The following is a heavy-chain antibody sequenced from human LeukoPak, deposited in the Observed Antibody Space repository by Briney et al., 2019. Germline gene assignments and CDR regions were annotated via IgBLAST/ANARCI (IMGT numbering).Heavy chain of an antibody. CDR1: GFIFSSYT. CDR2: INSGSTNP. CDR3: ARDFLAAGDY. Sequence: GGSLRLSCEASGFIFSSYTMNWIRQAPGKGLEWVASINSGSTNPYYADSVKGRSTISRDDAKKSLYLQMTSLRVEDTSVYYCARDFLAAGDYWGQGTLVTVSS. J-gene: IGHJ4*02. D-gene: IGHD6-13*01. V-gene: IGHV3-21*01.